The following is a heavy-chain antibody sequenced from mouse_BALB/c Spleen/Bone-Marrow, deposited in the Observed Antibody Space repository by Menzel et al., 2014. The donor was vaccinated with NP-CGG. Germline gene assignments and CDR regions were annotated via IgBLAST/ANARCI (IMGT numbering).Heavy chain of an antibody. Sequence: VQLKESGAELVRSGASVKLSCTASGFNIKDYYMHWVKQRPEQGLEWIGWIDPENGDTEYAPKFQGKATMTADTSSNTAYLQLSSLTSEDTAVYYCNEGYGNYGYWAQGTTLTVSS. CDR1: GFNIKDYY. CDR3: NEGYGNYGY. CDR2: IDPENGDT. J-gene: IGHJ2*01. V-gene: IGHV14-4*02. D-gene: IGHD2-10*02.